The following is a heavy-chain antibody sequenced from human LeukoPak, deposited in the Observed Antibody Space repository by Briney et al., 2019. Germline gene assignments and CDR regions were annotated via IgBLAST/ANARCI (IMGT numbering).Heavy chain of an antibody. V-gene: IGHV1-46*01. D-gene: IGHD3-22*01. CDR1: GYSFTSYH. CDR2: INPSGGST. J-gene: IGHJ4*02. CDR3: ARAYYHDSSDYYFPLDY. Sequence: GASVKVSCKASGYSFTSYHMHWVRQAPGQGLEWMGIINPSGGSTTYAQKFQGRVTMTRDTSTSTVYMELSSLRSEDTAVYYCARAYYHDSSDYYFPLDYWGQGTLVTVSS.